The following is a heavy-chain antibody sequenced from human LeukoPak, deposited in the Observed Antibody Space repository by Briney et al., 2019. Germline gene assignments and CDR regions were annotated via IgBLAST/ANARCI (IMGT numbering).Heavy chain of an antibody. D-gene: IGHD1-26*01. J-gene: IGHJ4*02. CDR3: ATAVELRGSYHGGFDY. Sequence: ASVKVSCKVSGYTLTELSMHWVRQAPGKGLEWMGGFDPEDGETIYAQKFQGRVTMTEDTSTDTAYMELSSLRSEDTAVYYCATAVELRGSYHGGFDYWGQRTLVTVSS. CDR2: FDPEDGET. CDR1: GYTLTELS. V-gene: IGHV1-24*01.